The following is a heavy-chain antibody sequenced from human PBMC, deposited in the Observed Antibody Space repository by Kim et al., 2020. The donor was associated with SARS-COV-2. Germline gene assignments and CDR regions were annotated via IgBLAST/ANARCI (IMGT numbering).Heavy chain of an antibody. Sequence: GGSLRLSCAASGFTFSSYGMHWVRQAPGKGLEWVAVIWYDGSNKYYADSMKGRFTISRDNSKNTLYLQMNSLRAEDTAVYYCAKGWIQLWSPFDYWGQGT. D-gene: IGHD5-18*01. V-gene: IGHV3-33*06. CDR3: AKGWIQLWSPFDY. CDR1: GFTFSSYG. J-gene: IGHJ4*02. CDR2: IWYDGSNK.